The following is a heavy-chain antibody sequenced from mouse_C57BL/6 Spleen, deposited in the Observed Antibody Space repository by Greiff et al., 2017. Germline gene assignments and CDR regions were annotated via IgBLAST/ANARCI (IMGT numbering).Heavy chain of an antibody. D-gene: IGHD2-5*01. CDR1: GFTFSNYW. J-gene: IGHJ1*03. V-gene: IGHV6-3*01. CDR2: IRLKSDNYAT. Sequence: EVQLQQSGGGLVQPGGSMKLSCVASGFTFSNYWMNWVRQSPEKGLEWVAQIRLKSDNYATHYAESVKGRFTISRDDSKSSVYLQMNNIRAEDAGIYYCTAYYSNYWYFDVWGTGTTVTVSS. CDR3: TAYYSNYWYFDV.